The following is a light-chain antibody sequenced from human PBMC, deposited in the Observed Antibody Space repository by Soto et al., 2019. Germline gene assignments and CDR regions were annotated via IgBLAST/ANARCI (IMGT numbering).Light chain of an antibody. CDR2: DVT. Sequence: QSVLTQPASVSGSPGQSITISCTGTSSDVGAYNFVSWHQQHPGKAPKLIIYDVTERPSGVPDRFSGSKSGNTASLTISGLQAEDEADYYCCSYAGSYTYIFGSGTKLTVL. CDR1: SSDVGAYNF. CDR3: CSYAGSYTYI. J-gene: IGLJ1*01. V-gene: IGLV2-11*01.